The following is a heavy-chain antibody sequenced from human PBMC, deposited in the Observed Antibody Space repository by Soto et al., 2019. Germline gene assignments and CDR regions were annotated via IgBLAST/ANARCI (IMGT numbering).Heavy chain of an antibody. CDR3: ARGQRFSDWFDP. CDR1: FGTISCYY. CDR2: IYSSGNT. Sequence: PSETLSLTCIVSFGTISCYYGTWIRQPAGKGLEWIGRIYSSGNTKYNPSLQSRVTMSLDTSNNQFSLRLTSVTAADTAVYYCARGQRFSDWFDPWGQGTLVTVSS. J-gene: IGHJ5*02. D-gene: IGHD3-3*01. V-gene: IGHV4-4*07.